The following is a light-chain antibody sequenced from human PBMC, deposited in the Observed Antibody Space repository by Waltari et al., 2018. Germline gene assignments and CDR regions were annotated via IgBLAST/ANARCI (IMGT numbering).Light chain of an antibody. Sequence: IVLTQSPATLSLSPGERATLSCRASQSISSYLTWYQQKPGQAPRLLIYDASNRATGIPARFSGSGSGTDFTLTISSLEPEDFAVYYCQQRTYWPPTFGPGTKVDIQ. CDR2: DAS. CDR3: QQRTYWPPT. V-gene: IGKV3-11*01. J-gene: IGKJ3*01. CDR1: QSISSY.